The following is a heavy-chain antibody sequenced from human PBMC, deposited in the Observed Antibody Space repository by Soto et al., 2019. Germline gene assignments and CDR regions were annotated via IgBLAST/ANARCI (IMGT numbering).Heavy chain of an antibody. J-gene: IGHJ4*01. CDR1: GFTFSSYA. V-gene: IGHV3-23*01. D-gene: IGHD3-10*01. CDR3: AKGVWFD. Sequence: EVQLLESGGGLVQPGGSLRLSCAASGFTFSSYAMNWVRQAPGKGLEWVSSISASGVGTYFADSVKGRFTISRDNSKDTLYLQMNSLTAEDTAVYYCAKGVWFDWGHGNLVTVSS. CDR2: ISASGVGT.